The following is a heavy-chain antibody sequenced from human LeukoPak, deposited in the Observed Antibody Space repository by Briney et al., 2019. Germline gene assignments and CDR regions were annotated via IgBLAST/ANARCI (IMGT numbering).Heavy chain of an antibody. V-gene: IGHV4-61*01. J-gene: IGHJ6*03. CDR3: AREGRYRYGYNEYHSYMDI. CDR1: GYSISSAYY. D-gene: IGHD5-24*01. CDR2: IYYSGST. Sequence: SETLSLTCSVSGYSISSAYYWGWIRQPPGKGLGWIGYIYYSGSTNYNPSLKSRVTISVDTSKNQFSLKLSSVTAAETAVYYCAREGRYRYGYNEYHSYMDIWGKGTTVTVSS.